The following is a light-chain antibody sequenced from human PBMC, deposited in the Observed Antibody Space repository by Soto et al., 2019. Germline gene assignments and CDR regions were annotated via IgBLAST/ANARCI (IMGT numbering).Light chain of an antibody. CDR2: DVS. V-gene: IGLV2-14*01. J-gene: IGLJ1*01. CDR1: SSDVGAYNY. Sequence: QSVLTQPASVSGSPGQSITISYTGTSSDVGAYNYDSWYQQYPGEAPKVIIYDVSHRPAGVSNRFSGSKSGNTASLTISGLQIHDEADYYCSSYTRVITYVFGTGTKVTVL. CDR3: SSYTRVITYV.